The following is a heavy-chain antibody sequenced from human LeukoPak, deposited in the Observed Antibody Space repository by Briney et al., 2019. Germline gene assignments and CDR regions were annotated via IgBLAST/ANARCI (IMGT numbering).Heavy chain of an antibody. Sequence: GGSLRLSCAASGFSFSNYAMSWVRQAPGKGLEWVSAISGSGGSTYYADSVKGRFTISRDNSKNTLYLQMNSLRAEDTAVYYCAKGPYYYDSSGYGDDAFDIWGQGTMVTVSS. CDR3: AKGPYYYDSSGYGDDAFDI. CDR2: ISGSGGST. J-gene: IGHJ3*02. V-gene: IGHV3-23*01. D-gene: IGHD3-22*01. CDR1: GFSFSNYA.